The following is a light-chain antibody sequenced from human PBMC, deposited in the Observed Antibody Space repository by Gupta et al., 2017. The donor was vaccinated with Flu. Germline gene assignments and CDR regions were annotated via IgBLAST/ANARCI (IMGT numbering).Light chain of an antibody. J-gene: IGLJ3*02. CDR1: TGAVATDYY. Sequence: TVTLTCASSTGAVATDYYPNWIQQRPGPAPRVLIYGTTNKHAWTPARFSGSLSGATAALTMSGGQAEDEADYYCQPYYSSNQVVFGGGTRLTVL. V-gene: IGLV7-43*01. CDR2: GTT. CDR3: QPYYSSNQVV.